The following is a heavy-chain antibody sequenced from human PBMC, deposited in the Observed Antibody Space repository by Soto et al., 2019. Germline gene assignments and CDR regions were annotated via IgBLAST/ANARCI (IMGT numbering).Heavy chain of an antibody. J-gene: IGHJ5*02. Sequence: SVKVSCKASGGTFSSYAISWVRRAPGQGLEWMGGIIPIFGTANYAQKFQGRVTITADESTSTAYMELSSLRSEDTAVYYCASTVRNKQLVLWFDPWGQGTLVTVSS. V-gene: IGHV1-69*13. D-gene: IGHD6-6*01. CDR1: GGTFSSYA. CDR3: ASTVRNKQLVLWFDP. CDR2: IIPIFGTA.